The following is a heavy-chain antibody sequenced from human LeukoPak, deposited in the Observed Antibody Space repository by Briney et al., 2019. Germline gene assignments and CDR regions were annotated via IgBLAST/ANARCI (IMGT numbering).Heavy chain of an antibody. D-gene: IGHD2-15*01. V-gene: IGHV5-51*01. Sequence: GESLKISCMGSGYSFNDYWIGWVRQMPGKGLEWMGLIYPGDSDTKYSPSFQGRVTISADKSIGAAYLQWSSLRATDTAIYYCARQLHYYYYMDVWGKGTTVTVSS. CDR3: ARQLHYYYYMDV. CDR1: GYSFNDYW. CDR2: IYPGDSDT. J-gene: IGHJ6*03.